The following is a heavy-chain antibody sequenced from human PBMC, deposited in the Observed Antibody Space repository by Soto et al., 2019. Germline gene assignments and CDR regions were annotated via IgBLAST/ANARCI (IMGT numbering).Heavy chain of an antibody. Sequence: PSQTLSLTCAISGDSVASHSAAWNWSRQSPSRGLEWLGRTYYRSKWYNDYAVSVKSRITINPDTSKNQFSLQLNSVTPEDTAVYYCARQSVLRYFDWPLDYWGQGTLVTVSS. CDR2: TYYRSKWYN. J-gene: IGHJ4*02. CDR1: GDSVASHSAA. CDR3: ARQSVLRYFDWPLDY. V-gene: IGHV6-1*01. D-gene: IGHD3-9*01.